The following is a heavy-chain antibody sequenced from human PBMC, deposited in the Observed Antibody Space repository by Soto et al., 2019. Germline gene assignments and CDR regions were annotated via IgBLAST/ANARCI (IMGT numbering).Heavy chain of an antibody. V-gene: IGHV3-23*01. CDR2: ISGSGSTI. J-gene: IGHJ4*02. Sequence: WGSLRLSCAASGFTFISYAVSFVRHSAFKWPEWISSISGSGSTIYYADSVKGRFTISRDNSKNTLYLQMSSLRAEDTAVYYCAKVFYYYDSSGYYYFDYWGQGTLVTVSS. CDR1: GFTFISYA. D-gene: IGHD3-22*01. CDR3: AKVFYYYDSSGYYYFDY.